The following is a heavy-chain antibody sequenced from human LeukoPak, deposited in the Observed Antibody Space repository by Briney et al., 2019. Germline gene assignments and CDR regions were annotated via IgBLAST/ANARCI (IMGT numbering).Heavy chain of an antibody. J-gene: IGHJ5*02. CDR3: ARESYQLRRKGYNWFDP. Sequence: GGSLRLSCAASGFSFTSYTMSWVRQAPGKGLQWVAKMKEDGSDEKYVDSVKGRFTISRDNAKNSLFLQMNSLRAEDTAVYYCARESYQLRRKGYNWFDPWGQGTLVTVSS. CDR1: GFSFTSYT. CDR2: MKEDGSDE. D-gene: IGHD2-2*01. V-gene: IGHV3-7*01.